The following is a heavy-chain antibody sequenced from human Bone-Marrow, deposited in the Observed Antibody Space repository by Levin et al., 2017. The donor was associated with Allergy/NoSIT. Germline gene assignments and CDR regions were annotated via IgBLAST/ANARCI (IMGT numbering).Heavy chain of an antibody. D-gene: IGHD4-17*01. Sequence: GGSLRLSCAASGFTFSSYSMNWVRQAPGKGLEWVSSISSSSSYIYYADSVKGRFTISRDNAKNSLYLQMNSLRAEDTAVYYCAIYWGYALRNDAFDIWGQGTMVTVSS. CDR2: ISSSSSYI. CDR1: GFTFSSYS. CDR3: AIYWGYALRNDAFDI. J-gene: IGHJ3*02. V-gene: IGHV3-21*01.